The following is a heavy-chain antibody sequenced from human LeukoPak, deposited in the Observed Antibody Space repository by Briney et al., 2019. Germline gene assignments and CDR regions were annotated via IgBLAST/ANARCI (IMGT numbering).Heavy chain of an antibody. CDR3: VGGFDF. CDR2: ISSNGGAT. J-gene: IGHJ4*02. Sequence: GGSLRLSCSASGFTFSSYAMHWVRQAPGKGLQYVSAISSNGGATYYPDSVKGRFTISRDNSKNALYLQMSTLRTEDTAVYYCVGGFDFWGQGTLVTVSS. CDR1: GFTFSSYA. V-gene: IGHV3-64D*06. D-gene: IGHD2-15*01.